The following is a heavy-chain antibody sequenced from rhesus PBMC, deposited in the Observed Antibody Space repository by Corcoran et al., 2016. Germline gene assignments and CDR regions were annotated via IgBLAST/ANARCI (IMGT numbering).Heavy chain of an antibody. D-gene: IGHD2-39*01. J-gene: IGHJ6*01. V-gene: IGHV4-80*01. CDR2: IHGKGGNT. CDR3: AKQGHKGAPSYYGFDS. CDR1: GTPLNIYW. Sequence: QVQVQESGPGLVKPSETLSPTCTVSGTPLNIYWWRWVRQPPVTGPEWIGEIHGKGGNTHYHPSLKSRVTFSRDASKNPFCLKLMSVTAADTAIYYCAKQGHKGAPSYYGFDSWGQGVVVTVSS.